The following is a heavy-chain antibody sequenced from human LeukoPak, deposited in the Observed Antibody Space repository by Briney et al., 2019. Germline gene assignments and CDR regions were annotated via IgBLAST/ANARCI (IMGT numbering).Heavy chain of an antibody. J-gene: IGHJ4*02. D-gene: IGHD3-10*01. CDR2: ISGSGGST. V-gene: IGHV3-23*01. CDR1: GFTFSSYA. CDR3: AKDRVRITMVRGVIPDY. Sequence: TGGSLRLSCAASGFTFSSYAMSWVRQAPGKGLEWVSAISGSGGSTYYADSVKGRFTISRDNSKNTLYLQMNSLRAEDTAIYYCAKDRVRITMVRGVIPDYWGQGTLVTVSS.